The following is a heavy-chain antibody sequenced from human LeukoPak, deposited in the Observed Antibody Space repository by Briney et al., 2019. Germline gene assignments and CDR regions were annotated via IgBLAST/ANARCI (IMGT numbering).Heavy chain of an antibody. D-gene: IGHD2/OR15-2a*01. V-gene: IGHV3-30*04. Sequence: GGSLRLSCAASGFTLSTYAMHWVRQAPGRGLAWVAVISYDGSNKYYADSVKGRFTISRDNSKNTLYLQMNSLRAEDTAVYYCAREEYYFDYWGQGTLVTVSS. J-gene: IGHJ4*02. CDR3: AREEYYFDY. CDR1: GFTLSTYA. CDR2: ISYDGSNK.